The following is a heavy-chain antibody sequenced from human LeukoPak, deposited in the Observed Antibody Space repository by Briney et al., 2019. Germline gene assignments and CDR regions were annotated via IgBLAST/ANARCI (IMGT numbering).Heavy chain of an antibody. Sequence: PGGSLRLSCAASGFTFSSFWMTWVRQAPGKGLEWVANIKQDGSEKYYVDSVRGRFTTSRDNSKNSLYLQMNSLRTEDTALYYCAKDRYSVTGMDVWGQGTTVTVSS. CDR2: IKQDGSEK. D-gene: IGHD6-19*01. V-gene: IGHV3-7*03. CDR3: AKDRYSVTGMDV. CDR1: GFTFSSFW. J-gene: IGHJ6*02.